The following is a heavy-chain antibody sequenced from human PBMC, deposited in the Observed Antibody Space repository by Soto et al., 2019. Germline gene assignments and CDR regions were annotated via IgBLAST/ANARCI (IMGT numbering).Heavy chain of an antibody. V-gene: IGHV3-30-3*01. CDR2: ISYDGSNK. Sequence: QVQLVESGGGVVQPGRSLRLSCAASGFTFSSYAMHWVRQAPGKGLEWVAVISYDGSNKYYADSVKGRFTISRDNSKNTPYLQMNSVRAEDTAVYYCAREYFGGWYHYFDYWGQGTLVTVSS. CDR3: AREYFGGWYHYFDY. CDR1: GFTFSSYA. J-gene: IGHJ4*02. D-gene: IGHD6-19*01.